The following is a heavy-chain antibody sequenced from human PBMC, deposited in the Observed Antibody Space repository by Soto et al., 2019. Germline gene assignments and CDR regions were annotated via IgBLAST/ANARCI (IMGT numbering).Heavy chain of an antibody. CDR1: GYTFTGYY. Sequence: QVQLVQSGSEVKKPGASVKVSCKASGYTFTGYYIHWLRQAPGQGIEWMGWINPNSGGTNYAEKFQGWVTMTRDTFISTAYMELSRLRSDDTAVYYCASGDNWNPNWFDPWGQGTLVTVSS. CDR2: INPNSGGT. J-gene: IGHJ5*02. CDR3: ASGDNWNPNWFDP. V-gene: IGHV1-2*04. D-gene: IGHD1-20*01.